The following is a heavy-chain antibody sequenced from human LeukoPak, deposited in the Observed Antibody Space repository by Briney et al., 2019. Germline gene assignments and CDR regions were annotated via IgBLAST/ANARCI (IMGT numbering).Heavy chain of an antibody. D-gene: IGHD6-13*01. Sequence: SETLSLTCIVSGVSITNYYWTWIRQPPGEGLEWIGYVFYTGSTNYNPSLESRVAISVDTSKNQVSLKLTSMTAADTAVYYCATYSTASVGFHYWGRGTLVTVSS. CDR3: ATYSTASVGFHY. CDR2: VFYTGST. CDR1: GVSITNYY. V-gene: IGHV4-59*01. J-gene: IGHJ4*02.